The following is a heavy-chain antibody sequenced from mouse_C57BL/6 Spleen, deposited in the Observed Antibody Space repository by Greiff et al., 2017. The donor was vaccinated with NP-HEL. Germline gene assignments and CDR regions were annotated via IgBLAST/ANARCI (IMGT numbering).Heavy chain of an antibody. J-gene: IGHJ4*01. CDR3: ARPFFYGYDEEDAMDY. Sequence: VQLQQSGAELMKPGASVKLSCKATGYTFTGYWIEWVKQRPGHGLEWIGEILPGSGSTNYNEKFKGKATFTADTSSNTAYMQLSSLTTEDSAIYYWARPFFYGYDEEDAMDYWGQGTSVTVSS. V-gene: IGHV1-9*01. CDR2: ILPGSGST. CDR1: GYTFTGYW. D-gene: IGHD2-2*01.